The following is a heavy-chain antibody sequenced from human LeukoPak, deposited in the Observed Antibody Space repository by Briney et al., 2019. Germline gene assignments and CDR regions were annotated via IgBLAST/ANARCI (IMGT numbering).Heavy chain of an antibody. D-gene: IGHD2-15*01. CDR3: ARRMVVAATNYFDY. V-gene: IGHV4-59*08. Sequence: SETLSLTCTVSGGSISSYYWSWIRQPPGKGLEWIGYIYYSGSTNYNPSLKSRVTISVDTSKNQFSLKLSSVTAADTAVYYCARRMVVAATNYFDYWGQGTLVTVSS. J-gene: IGHJ4*02. CDR2: IYYSGST. CDR1: GGSISSYY.